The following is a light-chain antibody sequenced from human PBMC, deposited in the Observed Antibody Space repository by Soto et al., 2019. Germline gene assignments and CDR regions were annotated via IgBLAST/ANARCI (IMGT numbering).Light chain of an antibody. V-gene: IGKV3-20*01. Sequence: EIVLTQSPGTLSLSPGERATLSCRASQSVTSDYSAWYQQKPGQAPRLLIYGASRRATGIPDRFSGSGSGTEFSLTISRLEPEDFAVYYCHQYGISPFGGGTKVDIK. CDR3: HQYGISP. J-gene: IGKJ4*01. CDR1: QSVTSDY. CDR2: GAS.